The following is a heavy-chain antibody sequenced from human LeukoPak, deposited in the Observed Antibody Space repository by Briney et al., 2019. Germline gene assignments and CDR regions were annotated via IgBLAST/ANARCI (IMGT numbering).Heavy chain of an antibody. D-gene: IGHD1-26*01. CDR1: GFAVSSNH. Sequence: PGGSLRLSCAASGFAVSSNHMSWVRQAPGKGLEWVSVIYSGGSTYYADSVKGRFTISRDNSKNTLYLQMNSLRVEDTAVYYCAREVVIVGGTGGGFDYWGQGTLVTVSS. V-gene: IGHV3-53*01. J-gene: IGHJ4*02. CDR3: AREVVIVGGTGGGFDY. CDR2: IYSGGST.